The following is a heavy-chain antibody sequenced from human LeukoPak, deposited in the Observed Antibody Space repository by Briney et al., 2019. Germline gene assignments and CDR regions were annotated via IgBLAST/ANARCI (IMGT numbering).Heavy chain of an antibody. CDR2: IYHSGST. J-gene: IGHJ4*02. Sequence: PSETLSLTCAVYGGSFSGYYWNWIRQPPGKGLEWIGSIYHSGSTYYNPSLKSRVTISVDTSKNQFSLKLSSVTAADTAVYYCARVDYDSSGYWGFDYWGQGTLVTVSS. V-gene: IGHV4-34*01. CDR3: ARVDYDSSGYWGFDY. D-gene: IGHD3-22*01. CDR1: GGSFSGYY.